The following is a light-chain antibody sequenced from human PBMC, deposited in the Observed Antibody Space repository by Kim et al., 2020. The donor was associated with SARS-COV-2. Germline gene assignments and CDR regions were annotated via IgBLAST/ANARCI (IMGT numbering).Light chain of an antibody. J-gene: IGLJ2*01. Sequence: SPGQTARITCSVDALPKQYAYWYHQKPGQAPVLVIYKDSERPSGIPERFSGSSSGTTVTLTISGVQAEDEAVYYCQSADSSGTYVVFGGGTKLTVL. CDR1: ALPKQY. V-gene: IGLV3-25*03. CDR3: QSADSSGTYVV. CDR2: KDS.